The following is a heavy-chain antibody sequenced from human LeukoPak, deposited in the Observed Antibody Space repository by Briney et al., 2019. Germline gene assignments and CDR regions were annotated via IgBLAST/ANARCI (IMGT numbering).Heavy chain of an antibody. J-gene: IGHJ3*02. V-gene: IGHV3-33*01. CDR2: IWYDGSNK. D-gene: IGHD3-9*01. Sequence: PGGSLRLSCAASGFTFSSYGMHWVRQAPGKGLEWVAVIWYDGSNKYYADSVKGRFTIPRDNSKNTLYLQMNSLRAEDTAVYYCASDILTGLDAFDIWGQGTMVTVSS. CDR3: ASDILTGLDAFDI. CDR1: GFTFSSYG.